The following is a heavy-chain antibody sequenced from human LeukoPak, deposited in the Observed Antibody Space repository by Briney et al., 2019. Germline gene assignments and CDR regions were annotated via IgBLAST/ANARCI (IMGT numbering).Heavy chain of an antibody. CDR1: GGSFSGYY. J-gene: IGHJ4*02. Sequence: KPSETLSLTCAVYGGSFSGYYWSWIRQPPGKGLEWIGEINHSGSTNYNPSLKSRVTISVDTSKNQFSLKLTSVTAADTAVYYCARHRGSGSPYFAYWGQGTLVTVSS. CDR3: ARHRGSGSPYFAY. D-gene: IGHD3-10*01. V-gene: IGHV4-34*01. CDR2: INHSGST.